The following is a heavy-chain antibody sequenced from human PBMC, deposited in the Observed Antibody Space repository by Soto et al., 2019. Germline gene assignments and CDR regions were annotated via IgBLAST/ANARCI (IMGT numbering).Heavy chain of an antibody. CDR3: AREPTPTDYGDDSVHFDY. CDR2: ISAYNGNT. J-gene: IGHJ4*02. V-gene: IGHV1-18*01. Sequence: QVQLVQSGGEVKKPGASVRVSCKASGYTFNNYLVTWVRQAPGQGLEWMGWISAYNGNTESAQKFQDRVTMTIDTSTSTAYMELRSLRTDDTAIYYCAREPTPTDYGDDSVHFDYWGQGTLVTVSS. D-gene: IGHD4-17*01. CDR1: GYTFNNYL.